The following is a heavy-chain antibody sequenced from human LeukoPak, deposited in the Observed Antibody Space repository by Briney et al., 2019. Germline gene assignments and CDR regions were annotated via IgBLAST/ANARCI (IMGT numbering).Heavy chain of an antibody. CDR1: GGSFSSGQY. CDR3: ARESLGYCSSTSCYEGAFDI. CDR2: INHSGSS. Sequence: SETLSLTCAVFGGSFSSGQYWSWIRQPPGKGLEWIGEINHSGSSNYNPALKSRVTISVDTSKNQFSLKLSSVTAADTAVYYCARESLGYCSSTSCYEGAFDIWGQGTMVTVSS. D-gene: IGHD2-2*01. J-gene: IGHJ3*02. V-gene: IGHV4-34*01.